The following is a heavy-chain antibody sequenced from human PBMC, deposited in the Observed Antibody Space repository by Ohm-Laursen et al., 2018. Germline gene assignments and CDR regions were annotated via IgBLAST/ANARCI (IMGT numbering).Heavy chain of an antibody. CDR3: ARDRAGSFDY. CDR2: IYHSGST. D-gene: IGHD3-10*01. V-gene: IGHV4-38-2*02. J-gene: IGHJ4*02. Sequence: SQTLSLTCTVSGYSISSGYFWGWIRQPPGKGLEWIGTIYHSGSTYYNPSLKSRVTISVDTSKNQFSLKLRSLTAADTAMYFCARDRAGSFDYWGQGIRVIVSS. CDR1: GYSISSGYF.